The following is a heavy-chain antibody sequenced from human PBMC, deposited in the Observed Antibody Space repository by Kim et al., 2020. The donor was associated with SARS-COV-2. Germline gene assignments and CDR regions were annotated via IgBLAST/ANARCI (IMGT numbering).Heavy chain of an antibody. D-gene: IGHD1-26*01. J-gene: IGHJ4*02. CDR3: GVGPTFLC. CDR2: M. Sequence: MSYPDSVQRRFAISRDNAKNSVFLQMNSLRGEDTAVYYCGVGPTFLCWGQGTLVTVSS. V-gene: IGHV3-21*06.